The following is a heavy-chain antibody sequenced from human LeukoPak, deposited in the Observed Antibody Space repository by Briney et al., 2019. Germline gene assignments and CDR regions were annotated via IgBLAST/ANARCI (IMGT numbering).Heavy chain of an antibody. CDR2: ISGSGGST. CDR3: AKGDSSGGDFDY. J-gene: IGHJ4*02. D-gene: IGHD3-22*01. Sequence: GGSLRLSCAASGFTFSSYTMSWVRQAPGKGLEWVSAISGSGGSTYYADSVKGRFTISRDNSKNTLYLQMNSLRAEDTAVYYCAKGDSSGGDFDYWGQGTLVTVSS. V-gene: IGHV3-23*01. CDR1: GFTFSSYT.